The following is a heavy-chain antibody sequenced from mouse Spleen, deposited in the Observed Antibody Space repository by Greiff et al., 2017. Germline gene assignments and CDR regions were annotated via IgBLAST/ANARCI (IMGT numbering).Heavy chain of an antibody. CDR3: AKGGELLFAY. J-gene: IGHJ3*01. CDR1: GYTFTSYT. CDR2: INPSSGYT. D-gene: IGHD1-1*01. V-gene: IGHV1-4*01. Sequence: VQLQQSGAELGRPGASVKMSCKASGYTFTSYTMHWVKQRPGQGLEWIGYINPSSGYTKYNQKFKDKATLTADKSSSTAYMQLSSLTSEDSAVYYCAKGGELLFAYWGQGTLVTVSA.